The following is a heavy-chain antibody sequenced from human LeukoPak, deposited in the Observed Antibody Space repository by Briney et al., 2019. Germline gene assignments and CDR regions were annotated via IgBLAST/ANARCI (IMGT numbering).Heavy chain of an antibody. D-gene: IGHD2-2*01. CDR1: GFTFSSYA. V-gene: IGHV3-30-3*01. CDR3: ARDPVVVVPAAIEWFDP. Sequence: GGSLRLSCAASGFTFSSYAMHWVRQAPGKGLEWVAVISYDGSNKYYADSVKGRFTISRDNSKNTLYLQMNSLRAEDTAVYYCARDPVVVVPAAIEWFDPWGQGTLVTVSS. J-gene: IGHJ5*02. CDR2: ISYDGSNK.